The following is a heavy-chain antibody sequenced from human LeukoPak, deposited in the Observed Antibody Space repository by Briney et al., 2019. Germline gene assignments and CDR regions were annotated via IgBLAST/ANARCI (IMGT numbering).Heavy chain of an antibody. V-gene: IGHV3-74*01. CDR1: GFTFSDYS. CDR3: ARGGNYYLDY. J-gene: IGHJ4*02. D-gene: IGHD5-24*01. Sequence: GGSLRLSCAASGFTFSDYSINWVRQAPGGGLVWVSRMNSDGTTVNYADSVKGRFTMSRDNAKNTLYLQMNSLRAEDTAVYYCARGGNYYLDYWGQGTLATVSS. CDR2: MNSDGTTV.